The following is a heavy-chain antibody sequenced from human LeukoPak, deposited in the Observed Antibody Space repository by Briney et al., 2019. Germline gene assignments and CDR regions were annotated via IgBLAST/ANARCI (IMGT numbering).Heavy chain of an antibody. Sequence: PGGSLRLSCAASGFTFNSYWMSWVRQAPGKGLEWVANINQDGSEKYHVDSVKGRFTISRDNAKNSLFLQMNSLRAEDTAVYYCARVNEPERFWDYWGQGTLVTVSS. CDR1: GFTFNSYW. D-gene: IGHD1-14*01. CDR2: INQDGSEK. CDR3: ARVNEPERFWDY. J-gene: IGHJ4*02. V-gene: IGHV3-7*05.